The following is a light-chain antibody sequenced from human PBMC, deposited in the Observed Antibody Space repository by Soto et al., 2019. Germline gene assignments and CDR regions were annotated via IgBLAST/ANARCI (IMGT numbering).Light chain of an antibody. J-gene: IGKJ4*01. V-gene: IGKV3-11*01. Sequence: EIVLTQSPATLSLSPGERATLSCRASQSVSSYLAWYQQKPGQAPRLLISGASNRATGIPARFSGSGSGTDFTLTISTLEPEDFAVYYCQQRSNWPRVTFGGGTKVEIK. CDR3: QQRSNWPRVT. CDR1: QSVSSY. CDR2: GAS.